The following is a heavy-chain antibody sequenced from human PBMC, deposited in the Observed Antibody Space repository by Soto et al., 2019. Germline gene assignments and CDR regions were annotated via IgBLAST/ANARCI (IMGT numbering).Heavy chain of an antibody. D-gene: IGHD2-2*01. Sequence: ASVKVSCKAFRYTFTSYAIHWVRQAPGQRLEWMGWINAGNGNTKYSQKFQGRVTITRDTSASTAYMELSSLRSEDTAVYYCARPRYCISTSCYSYGMDVWGQGTTVTVS. CDR3: ARPRYCISTSCYSYGMDV. CDR2: INAGNGNT. J-gene: IGHJ6*02. CDR1: RYTFTSYA. V-gene: IGHV1-3*01.